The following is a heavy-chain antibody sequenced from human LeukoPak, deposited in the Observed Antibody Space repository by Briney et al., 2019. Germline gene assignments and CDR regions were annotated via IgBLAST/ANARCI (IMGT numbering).Heavy chain of an antibody. Sequence: GGSLRLSCAASGFTFSSYAMSWVRQAPGKGLEWVSAISGSGGSTYYADSVKGRFTISRDNSKNTLYLQMNSLRAEDTAVYYCAKDASFDSSGWYYFDYWGQGTLVTVSS. CDR1: GFTFSSYA. V-gene: IGHV3-23*01. CDR2: ISGSGGST. J-gene: IGHJ4*02. D-gene: IGHD6-19*01. CDR3: AKDASFDSSGWYYFDY.